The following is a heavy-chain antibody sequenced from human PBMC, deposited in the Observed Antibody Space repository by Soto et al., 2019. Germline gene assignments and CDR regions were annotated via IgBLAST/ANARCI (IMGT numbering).Heavy chain of an antibody. CDR1: GGSFSGSA. D-gene: IGHD1-20*01. J-gene: IGHJ4*02. CDR3: GSGRSYDWNHYFLQED. Sequence: ASGKVSCKASGGSFSGSAIGGGGQAPGQRLEGRGGFVCIFATTDYEQKFQGRLTITAEESRSTVYMELRSLTSDDRAIYYGGSGRSYDWNHYFLQEDWGPGTLVTVSS. CDR2: FVCIFATT. V-gene: IGHV1-69*13.